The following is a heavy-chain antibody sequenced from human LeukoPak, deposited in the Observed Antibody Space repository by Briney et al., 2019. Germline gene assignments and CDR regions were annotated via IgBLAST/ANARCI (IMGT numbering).Heavy chain of an antibody. CDR3: ARNENWFDP. V-gene: IGHV4-59*12. Sequence: SETLSLTCTVSGGSISSYYWSWIRQPPGKGLEWIGYIYYSGSTNYNPSLKSRVTISVDTSKNQFSLKLSSVTAADTAVYYCARNENWFDPWGQGTLVTVSS. CDR1: GGSISSYY. CDR2: IYYSGST. J-gene: IGHJ5*02.